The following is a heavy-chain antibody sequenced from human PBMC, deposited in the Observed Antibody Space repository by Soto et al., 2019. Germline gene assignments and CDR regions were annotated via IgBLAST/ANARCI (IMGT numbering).Heavy chain of an antibody. D-gene: IGHD5-12*01. CDR3: VRIRRGDGYTFGY. Sequence: EVQLVESGGVSVQPGGSLRLSCAASGFSLSNYWMHWVRQAPGKGLVWVSRINIDGSTTTYADSVKDGFTISRDNAKNTLYLQMNSLRDEDTAVYYCVRIRRGDGYTFGYWGQGTLVTVSS. V-gene: IGHV3-74*01. CDR1: GFSLSNYW. J-gene: IGHJ4*02. CDR2: INIDGSTT.